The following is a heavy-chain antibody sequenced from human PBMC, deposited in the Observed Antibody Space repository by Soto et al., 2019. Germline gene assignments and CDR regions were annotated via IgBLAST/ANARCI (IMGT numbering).Heavy chain of an antibody. CDR3: AKDGYTNGAHGDYYGMDV. CDR1: GFTFSSYA. Sequence: EVQLLESGGGLVQPGGSLRLSCAASGFTFSSYAMSWVPQAPGKGVEWVSAISGSGGSTYYEDSVKGRFTISRDNSKNTMYLQMNSLRAEDTAVYYCAKDGYTNGAHGDYYGMDVWGQGTTVTVSS. CDR2: ISGSGGST. J-gene: IGHJ6*02. V-gene: IGHV3-23*01. D-gene: IGHD2-8*01.